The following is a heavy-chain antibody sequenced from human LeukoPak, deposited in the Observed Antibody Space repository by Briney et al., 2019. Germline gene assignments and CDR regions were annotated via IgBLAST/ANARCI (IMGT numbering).Heavy chain of an antibody. CDR2: IYYSGST. V-gene: IGHV4-31*11. D-gene: IGHD3-22*01. CDR1: GGSISSGGYY. J-gene: IGHJ3*02. Sequence: PSETLSLTCAVSGGSISSGGYYWSWIRQHPGKGLEWIGYIYYSGSTYYNPSLKSRVTISVDTSKNQFSRKLSSVTAADTAVYYCARVRITMIVVVTPLPFFDIWGQGTMVTVSS. CDR3: ARVRITMIVVVTPLPFFDI.